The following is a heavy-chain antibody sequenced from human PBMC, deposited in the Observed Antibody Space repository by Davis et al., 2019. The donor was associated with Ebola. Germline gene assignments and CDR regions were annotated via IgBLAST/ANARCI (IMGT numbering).Heavy chain of an antibody. CDR2: ISAYNVNT. J-gene: IGHJ4*02. CDR3: ARAQFPTTSDH. Sequence: ASVKVSCKASGYTFTSYGISWVRQAPGQGLEWMGWISAYNVNTNYAQKLQGRVTMTTDTSTSTAYMEVGSLKSDDTAVYYCARAQFPTTSDHWGQGTLVTVSS. D-gene: IGHD1-1*01. CDR1: GYTFTSYG. V-gene: IGHV1-18*04.